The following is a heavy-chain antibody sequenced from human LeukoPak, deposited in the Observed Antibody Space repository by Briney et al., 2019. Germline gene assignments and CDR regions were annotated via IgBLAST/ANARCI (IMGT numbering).Heavy chain of an antibody. V-gene: IGHV3-21*01. CDR1: GFTFSSYA. CDR3: ARKAAAGAVALYYYYYMDV. D-gene: IGHD6-13*01. CDR2: ISSSSSYI. J-gene: IGHJ6*03. Sequence: KPGGSLRLSCAASGFTFSSYAMNWVRQAPGKGLEWVSSISSSSSYIYYADSVKGRFTISRDNAKNSLYLQMNSLRAEDTAAYYCARKAAAGAVALYYYYYMDVWGKGTTVTVSS.